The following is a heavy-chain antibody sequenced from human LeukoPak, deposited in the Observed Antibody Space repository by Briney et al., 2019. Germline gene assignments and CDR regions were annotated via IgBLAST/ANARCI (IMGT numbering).Heavy chain of an antibody. CDR1: GGSISSSSYY. Sequence: SETLSLTCTVSGGSISSSSYYWGWIRQPPGKGLEWIGSIYYSGSTYYNPSLKSRVTISVDTSKNQFSLKLSSVTAADTAVYYCAREDYVWGSYRYVFGYWGQGTLVTVSS. V-gene: IGHV4-39*07. J-gene: IGHJ4*02. D-gene: IGHD3-16*02. CDR3: AREDYVWGSYRYVFGY. CDR2: IYYSGST.